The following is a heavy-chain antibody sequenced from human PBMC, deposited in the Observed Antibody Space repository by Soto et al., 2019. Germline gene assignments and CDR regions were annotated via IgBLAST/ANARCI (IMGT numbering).Heavy chain of an antibody. CDR3: ARGFTSLQTQRGS. CDR1: GFTFSTYA. J-gene: IGHJ5*02. CDR2: ISSSSSVI. Sequence: HPGGSLRLSCAASGFTFSTYAMNWVRQAPGKGLEWISYISSSSSVIYYADSVKGRFTISRDNANNALHLQMNSLRDEDTAVYYCARGFTSLQTQRGSWGQGTLVTVSS. V-gene: IGHV3-48*02. D-gene: IGHD1-1*01.